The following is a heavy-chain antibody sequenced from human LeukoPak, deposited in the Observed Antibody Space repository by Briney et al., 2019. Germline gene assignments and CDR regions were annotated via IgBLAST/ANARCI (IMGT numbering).Heavy chain of an antibody. CDR2: ISAYNGNT. V-gene: IGHV1-18*01. Sequence: ASVKVSCKASGYTFTSYGISWVRQAPGQGLEWMGWISAYNGNTNYAQKLQGRVTMTTDTFTSTAYMELRSLRSDDTAVYYCARGGTKKSYYYDSSGFPDAFDIWGQGTMVTVSS. CDR1: GYTFTSYG. J-gene: IGHJ3*02. D-gene: IGHD3-22*01. CDR3: ARGGTKKSYYYDSSGFPDAFDI.